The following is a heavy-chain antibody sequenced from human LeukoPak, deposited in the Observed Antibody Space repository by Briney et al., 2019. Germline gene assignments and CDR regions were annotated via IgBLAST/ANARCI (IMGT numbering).Heavy chain of an antibody. CDR2: ISWNSGII. J-gene: IGHJ4*02. V-gene: IGHV3-9*01. Sequence: GGSLRLSCAASGFTFHDYAMHWVRQAPGKGLEWVSGISWNSGIIGYADSVKGRFTTSRDNAKNSLYLQMNSLRAEDTAVYYCARDQGGVGYWGQGTLVTVSS. CDR3: ARDQGGVGY. D-gene: IGHD3-16*01. CDR1: GFTFHDYA.